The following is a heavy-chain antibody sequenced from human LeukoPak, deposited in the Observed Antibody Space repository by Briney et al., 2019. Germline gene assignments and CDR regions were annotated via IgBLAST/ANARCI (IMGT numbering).Heavy chain of an antibody. J-gene: IGHJ4*02. Sequence: GGSLRLSCAASGFTFSSYAMSWVRQAPGKGLEWVSAISGSGGSTYYADSVKGRFTISRDNSKNTLYLQMNSLRAEDTVVYYCARYESSGYSIDYWGQGTLVTVSS. V-gene: IGHV3-23*01. CDR3: ARYESSGYSIDY. D-gene: IGHD3-22*01. CDR1: GFTFSSYA. CDR2: ISGSGGST.